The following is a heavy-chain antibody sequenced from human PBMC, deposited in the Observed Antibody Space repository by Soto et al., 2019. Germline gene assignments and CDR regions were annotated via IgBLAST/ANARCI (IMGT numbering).Heavy chain of an antibody. CDR3: ATSVNSAMAFDY. CDR2: INPNGGIT. D-gene: IGHD5-18*01. J-gene: IGHJ4*02. V-gene: IGHV1-46*01. CDR1: GYTFTHYY. Sequence: APVKVSCKASGYTFTHYYIHWVRQAPGQGLEWMGIINPNGGITTYAQKFRAGFSMTRDTSTSTVYLELSSLRSEDSAVYYCATSVNSAMAFDYWGQGTLVTVSS.